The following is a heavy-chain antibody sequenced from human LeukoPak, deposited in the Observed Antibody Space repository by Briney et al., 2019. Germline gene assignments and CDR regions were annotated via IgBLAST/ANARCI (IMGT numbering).Heavy chain of an antibody. CDR2: IYPGDSDT. V-gene: IGHV5-51*01. D-gene: IGHD1-26*01. J-gene: IGHJ4*02. CDR3: ARSALSSGSLYYFEY. CDR1: GYSFTSYW. Sequence: NAGESLKISCKGSGYSFTSYWIGWVRQMPGKGLEWMGIIYPGDSDTRYSPSFQGQVTISADKSISTAYLQWSSLKASDTAIYYCARSALSSGSLYYFEYWGQGTLVTVSS.